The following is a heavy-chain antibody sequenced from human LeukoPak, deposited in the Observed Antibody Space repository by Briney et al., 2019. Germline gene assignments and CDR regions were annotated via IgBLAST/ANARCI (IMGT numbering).Heavy chain of an antibody. CDR1: GYTFATYG. D-gene: IGHD6-13*01. J-gene: IGHJ4*02. CDR2: ISANTGKT. Sequence: ASVKVSCKASGYTFATYGFCWVRQAPGHGLEWMGWISANTGKTDYAQKFQGRVTMTTDTSTSTAYMELRSLRPDDTAVYYCAKVAGDRMDYWGQGPVLTVSS. V-gene: IGHV1-18*01. CDR3: AKVAGDRMDY.